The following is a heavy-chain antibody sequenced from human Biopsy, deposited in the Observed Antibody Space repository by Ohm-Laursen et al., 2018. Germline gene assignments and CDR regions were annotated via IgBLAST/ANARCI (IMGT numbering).Heavy chain of an antibody. Sequence: SETLSLTCTVSGGSISSYYWTWIRQPPGKGLEWIGDVYYSGNTNRNPSLKSRVTILVDTSKNQFSLKLNSVTAADTAVYYCERREVVITHDAFDTWGQGTMVTVSS. CDR2: VYYSGNT. CDR1: GGSISSYY. V-gene: IGHV4-59*08. D-gene: IGHD3-22*01. CDR3: ERREVVITHDAFDT. J-gene: IGHJ3*02.